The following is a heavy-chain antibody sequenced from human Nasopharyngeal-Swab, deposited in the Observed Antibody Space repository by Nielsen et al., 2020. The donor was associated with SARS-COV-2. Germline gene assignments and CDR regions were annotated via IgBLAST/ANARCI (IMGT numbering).Heavy chain of an antibody. CDR2: ISYDESNK. D-gene: IGHD5-18*01. V-gene: IGHV3-30-3*01. Sequence: GGSLRLSCAASGFTFSSYAMHWVSQAPGKGLEWVAVISYDESNKYYADSVKGRFTISRDNSKNTLYLQMNSLRAEDTAVYYCARVVVTAMGPIDYWGQGTLVTVSS. CDR3: ARVVVTAMGPIDY. J-gene: IGHJ4*02. CDR1: GFTFSSYA.